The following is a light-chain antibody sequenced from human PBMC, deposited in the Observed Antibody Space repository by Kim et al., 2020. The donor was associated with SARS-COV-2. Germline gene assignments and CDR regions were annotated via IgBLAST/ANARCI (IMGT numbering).Light chain of an antibody. J-gene: IGKJ1*01. Sequence: ASVGDTVTITCRASQSISSYLIWYQRKPGKAPKLLIYAASSLQSGVPSRFSGSGSGTAFILIITSLQPEDFATYYCQQSYSTPPTFGQGTKVDIK. CDR2: AAS. CDR1: QSISSY. V-gene: IGKV1-39*01. CDR3: QQSYSTPPT.